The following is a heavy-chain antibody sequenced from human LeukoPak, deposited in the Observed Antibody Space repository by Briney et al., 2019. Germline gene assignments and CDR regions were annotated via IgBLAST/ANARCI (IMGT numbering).Heavy chain of an antibody. V-gene: IGHV1-18*01. CDR2: ISAYNGNT. Sequence: ASVTVSCKASGYTFTSYGISWVRQAPGQGLEWMGWISAYNGNTNYAQKLQGRVTMTTDTSTSTAYMELRSLRSDDTAVYYCVRGATIFGVVGWEGMDVWGQGTTVTVSS. D-gene: IGHD3-3*01. CDR1: GYTFTSYG. CDR3: VRGATIFGVVGWEGMDV. J-gene: IGHJ6*02.